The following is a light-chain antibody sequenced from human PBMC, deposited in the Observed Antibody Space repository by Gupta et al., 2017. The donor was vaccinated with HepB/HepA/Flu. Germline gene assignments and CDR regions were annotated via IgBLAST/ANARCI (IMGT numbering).Light chain of an antibody. CDR2: DAS. CDR1: QDISNY. J-gene: IGKJ5*01. Sequence: DIQMTQSPSSLSASVGDRVTITCQASQDISNYLNWYQQKPGKAPKLLIYDASNLEIGVPSRFSGSGSGTDFTFTISSLQPEDVATYYCQQYDTFPITFGQGTRLEIK. CDR3: QQYDTFPIT. V-gene: IGKV1-33*01.